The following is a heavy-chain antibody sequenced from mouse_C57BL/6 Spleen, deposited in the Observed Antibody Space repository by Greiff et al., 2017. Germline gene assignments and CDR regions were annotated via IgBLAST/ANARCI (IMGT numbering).Heavy chain of an antibody. V-gene: IGHV5-17*01. D-gene: IGHD2-1*01. Sequence: EVQVVESGGGLVKPGGSLKLSCAASGFTFSDYGMHWVRQAPEKGLEWVAYISSGSSTIYYADTVKGRFTISRDNAKNTLFLQMTSLRSEDTAMYYCARGGNYVWFAYWGQGTLVTVSA. CDR1: GFTFSDYG. J-gene: IGHJ3*01. CDR2: ISSGSSTI. CDR3: ARGGNYVWFAY.